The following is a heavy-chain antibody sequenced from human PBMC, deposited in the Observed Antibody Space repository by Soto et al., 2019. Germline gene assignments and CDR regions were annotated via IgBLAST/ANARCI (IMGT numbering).Heavy chain of an antibody. CDR2: ISYDGSNK. CDR1: GFTFSSYG. V-gene: IGHV3-30*18. CDR3: AKDQDASKYYDFWSGFPFY. Sequence: GGSLRLSCAASGFTFSSYGTHWVRQAPGKGLEWVAVISYDGSNKYYADSVKGRFTISRDNSKNTLYLQMNSLRAGDTAVYYCAKDQDASKYYDFWSGFPFYWGQGTLVTVSS. D-gene: IGHD3-3*01. J-gene: IGHJ4*02.